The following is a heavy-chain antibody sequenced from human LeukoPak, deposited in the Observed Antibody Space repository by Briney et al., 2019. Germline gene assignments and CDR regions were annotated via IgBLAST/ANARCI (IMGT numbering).Heavy chain of an antibody. Sequence: PGGSLRLSCAASGFTFDDYAMHWARQAPGKGLEWVCLISWDGGSTYYADSVKGRFTISRDNSKNSLYLQMNSLRAEDTALYYCAKDYSGYCSSTSCSYYFDYWGQGTLVTVSS. CDR1: GFTFDDYA. D-gene: IGHD2-2*01. V-gene: IGHV3-43D*03. CDR3: AKDYSGYCSSTSCSYYFDY. J-gene: IGHJ4*02. CDR2: ISWDGGST.